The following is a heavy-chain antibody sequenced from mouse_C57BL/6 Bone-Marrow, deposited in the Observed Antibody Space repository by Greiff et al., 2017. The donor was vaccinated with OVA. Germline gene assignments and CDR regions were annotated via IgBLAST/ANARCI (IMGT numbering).Heavy chain of an antibody. CDR1: VFTFTTYS. D-gene: IGHD2-1*01. CDR2: IRSKCNNYAS. Sequence: EVQLLASGAGLVQPKASLTLSCAASVFTFTTYSMPCFRQPPGPGFDWVARIRSKCNNYASSYADSVKDRFTISRDDSESMLYLQMNNLKTEDTAMYYCVRSFYYGNSPWFAYWGQGTLVTVSA. J-gene: IGHJ3*01. V-gene: IGHV10-1*01. CDR3: VRSFYYGNSPWFAY.